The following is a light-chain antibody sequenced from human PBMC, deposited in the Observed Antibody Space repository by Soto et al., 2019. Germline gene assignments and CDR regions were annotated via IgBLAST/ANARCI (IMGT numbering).Light chain of an antibody. CDR3: QQYNSYSPS. V-gene: IGKV3-11*01. CDR2: DAS. J-gene: IGKJ5*01. Sequence: EIVLTQSPATLSLSPGERATLSCRASQSINRHLAWYRQKPGQAPRLLIYDASNRATGIPARFSGSGSGTEFTLTISSLQPDDFATYYCQQYNSYSPSFGQGTRLEIK. CDR1: QSINRH.